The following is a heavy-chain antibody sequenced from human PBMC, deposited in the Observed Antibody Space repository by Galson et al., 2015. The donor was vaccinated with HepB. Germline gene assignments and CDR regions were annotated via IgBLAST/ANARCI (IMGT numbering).Heavy chain of an antibody. J-gene: IGHJ6*02. Sequence: CAISGDSVASHSAVWNWIRQSPSRGLEWLGRTYFRSKWHNDYGISVKSRISINADTSQNQFSLHLSSVTPEDTDVYYCAYGSDGWGQGTTVIVSS. CDR1: GDSVASHSAV. V-gene: IGHV6-1*01. CDR2: TYFRSKWHN. CDR3: AYGSDG.